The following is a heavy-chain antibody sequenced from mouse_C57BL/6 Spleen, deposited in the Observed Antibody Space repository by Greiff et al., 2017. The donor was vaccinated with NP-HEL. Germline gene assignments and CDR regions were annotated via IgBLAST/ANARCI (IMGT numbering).Heavy chain of an antibody. CDR3: ARPGSGYGYYYAMDY. CDR2: ISSGSSTI. Sequence: EVQLVESGGGLVKPGGSLKLSCAASGFTFSDYGMHWVRQAPEKGLEWVAYISSGSSTIYYADTVKGRFTISRDNAKNTLFLQMTSLRSEDTAMYYCARPGSGYGYYYAMDYWGQGTSVTVSS. J-gene: IGHJ4*01. CDR1: GFTFSDYG. D-gene: IGHD3-2*02. V-gene: IGHV5-17*01.